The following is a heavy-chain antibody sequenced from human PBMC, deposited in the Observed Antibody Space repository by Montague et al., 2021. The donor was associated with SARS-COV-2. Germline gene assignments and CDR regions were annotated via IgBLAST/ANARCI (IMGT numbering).Heavy chain of an antibody. Sequence: SETLSLTCTVSGDSMNNYYWSWIRQPPGKGLEWVGYINYSGSTXXXPSXXXRVTLSRDTSKNQFSLRLTSVTAADTAMYFCARAPIYRGSWYAYFDYWGQGTLVTVSS. J-gene: IGHJ4*02. CDR1: GDSMNNYY. CDR3: ARAPIYRGSWYAYFDY. CDR2: INYSGST. D-gene: IGHD6-13*01. V-gene: IGHV4-59*01.